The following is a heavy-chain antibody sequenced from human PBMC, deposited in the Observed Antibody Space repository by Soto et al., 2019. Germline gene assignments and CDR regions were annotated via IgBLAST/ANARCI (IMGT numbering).Heavy chain of an antibody. Sequence: QSGGSLRLSCEASGFIFSDHAMSWVRQAPGKGLEWVSAISGNGIATYYADSVKGRFTISRDNSKNTLYLQMNRLRADDTAVYYCARDAISIVRGTNNWFDPWGQGTLVTVSS. J-gene: IGHJ5*02. CDR2: ISGNGIAT. CDR1: GFIFSDHA. CDR3: ARDAISIVRGTNNWFDP. D-gene: IGHD3-10*01. V-gene: IGHV3-23*01.